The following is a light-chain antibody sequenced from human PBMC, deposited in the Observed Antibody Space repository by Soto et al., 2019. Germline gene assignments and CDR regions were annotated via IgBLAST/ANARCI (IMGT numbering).Light chain of an antibody. CDR1: QSVNNN. CDR2: GAS. V-gene: IGKV3-15*01. CDR3: QKYHNLHPDT. J-gene: IGKJ2*01. Sequence: EIILTQSPASLSVSPGERATLSCRASQSVNNNLAWYQQKPGQAPRLLIYGASPRATGIPGRVRGSGSGSEFTLTITILQSEDFAGYFGQKYHNLHPDTFGQGTNLDIK.